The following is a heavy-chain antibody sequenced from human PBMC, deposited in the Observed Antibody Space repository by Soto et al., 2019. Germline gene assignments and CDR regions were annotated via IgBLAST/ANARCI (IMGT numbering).Heavy chain of an antibody. CDR1: GHSLSSGSYY. CDR2: IWHGGST. J-gene: IGHJ5*01. D-gene: IGHD5-18*01. Sequence: QVQLQESGPGLVKPSETLSLTCTVSGHSLSSGSYYWSWVRRPPGKGLEWLAYIWHGGSTNYNASVKRRATISVDTSKNQLSLSLMSVTAADTAVYYCARWKYSYSNYPGDWFESWGQGTLVTVSS. V-gene: IGHV4-61*01. CDR3: ARWKYSYSNYPGDWFES.